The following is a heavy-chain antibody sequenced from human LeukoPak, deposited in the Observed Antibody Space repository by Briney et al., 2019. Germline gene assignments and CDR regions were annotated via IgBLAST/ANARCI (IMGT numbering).Heavy chain of an antibody. J-gene: IGHJ4*02. Sequence: GGSLRLFCAASGFPFTTYWMSWVRQAPGKGLELVSSISSSSSYIYYADSVKGRFTISRDNAKNSLFLQMNSLRAEDTAVYYCARGYYDILTGYYYYFDYWGQGTLVTVSS. V-gene: IGHV3-21*01. CDR2: ISSSSSYI. D-gene: IGHD3-9*01. CDR3: ARGYYDILTGYYYYFDY. CDR1: GFPFTTYW.